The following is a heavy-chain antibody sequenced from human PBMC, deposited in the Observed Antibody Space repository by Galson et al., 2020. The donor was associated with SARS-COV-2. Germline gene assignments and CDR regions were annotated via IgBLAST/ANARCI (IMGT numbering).Heavy chain of an antibody. J-gene: IGHJ6*02. CDR2: IDTVGDT. CDR1: GFTFSNYD. Sequence: GESLKISCVASGFTFSNYDMHWVRQATGKGLEWVSGIDTVGDTSYPAAVKGRFNISRENAKNALFLQMNSLRVEDTAVYYCVREGYDSSGYPSGMDVWGQGTTVTVSS. CDR3: VREGYDSSGYPSGMDV. D-gene: IGHD3-22*01. V-gene: IGHV3-13*01.